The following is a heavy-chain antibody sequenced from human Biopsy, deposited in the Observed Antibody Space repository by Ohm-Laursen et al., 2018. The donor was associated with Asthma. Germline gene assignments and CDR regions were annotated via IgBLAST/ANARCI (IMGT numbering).Heavy chain of an antibody. V-gene: IGHV3-30*01. D-gene: IGHD1-1*01. J-gene: IGHJ3*02. CDR3: VRDGTDDAFDI. CDR2: ISKDASTQ. CDR1: GFSFSNFA. Sequence: GQTLSLTCAASGFSFSNFAIHWVRQAPGKRLEWVGVISKDASTQDYADSVKGRFTMARDNSKNTLDLQMNSLREEDTAVYYCVRDGTDDAFDIWGQGTVVSVSS.